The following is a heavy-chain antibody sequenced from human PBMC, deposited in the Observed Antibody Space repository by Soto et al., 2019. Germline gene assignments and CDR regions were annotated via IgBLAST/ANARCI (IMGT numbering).Heavy chain of an antibody. CDR1: GFTFSSYG. CDR3: ARDYDILTGYYIGAYGMDV. D-gene: IGHD3-9*01. J-gene: IGHJ6*02. CDR2: IWYDGSNK. V-gene: IGHV3-33*01. Sequence: SGGSLRLSCAASGFTFSSYGMHWVRQAPGKGLEWVAVIWYDGSNKYYADSVKGRFTISRDNSKNTLYLQMISLRAEDTAVYYCARDYDILTGYYIGAYGMDVWGQGTTVTVSS.